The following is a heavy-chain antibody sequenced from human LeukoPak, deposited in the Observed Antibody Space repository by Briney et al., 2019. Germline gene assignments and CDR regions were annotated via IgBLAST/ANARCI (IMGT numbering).Heavy chain of an antibody. V-gene: IGHV3-30*02. D-gene: IGHD3-10*01. CDR1: GFTFSSYG. Sequence: GGSLRLSCAASGFTFSSYGMHWVRQAPGKGLEWVAFIRYDGSNKYYADSVKGRFTISRDNSKNTLYLQMNSLRAEDTAVYYCAKDGVITMVRGVNYFDYWGQGTLVTVSS. J-gene: IGHJ4*02. CDR2: IRYDGSNK. CDR3: AKDGVITMVRGVNYFDY.